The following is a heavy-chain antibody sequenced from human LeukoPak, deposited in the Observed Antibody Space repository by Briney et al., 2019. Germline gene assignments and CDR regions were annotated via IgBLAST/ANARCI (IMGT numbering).Heavy chain of an antibody. CDR2: IVVGSGNT. D-gene: IGHD3-9*01. Sequence: SVKVSCKASGFTFTSSAMQWVRQACGQRLEWIGWIVVGSGNTNYAQKFQERVTITRDMSTSTAYMELSSLRSEDTAVYYCAAAPKYYDILTGAYHDAFDIWGQGTMVTVSS. CDR1: GFTFTSSA. V-gene: IGHV1-58*02. CDR3: AAAPKYYDILTGAYHDAFDI. J-gene: IGHJ3*02.